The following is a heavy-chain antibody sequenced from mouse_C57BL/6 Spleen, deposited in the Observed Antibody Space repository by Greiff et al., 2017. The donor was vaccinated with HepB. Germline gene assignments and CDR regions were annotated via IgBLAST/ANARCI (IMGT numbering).Heavy chain of an antibody. D-gene: IGHD4-1*01. CDR2: IWSDGST. V-gene: IGHV2-6*03. CDR1: GFSFTSYG. Sequence: VQLQQSGPGLVAPSQSLSITCTVSGFSFTSYGVHWVRQPPGKGLEWLVVIWSDGSTTYNSALKSRLSISKDNSKSQVFLKMNSLQTDDTAMYYCARLQTGTRAMDYWGQGTSVTVSS. J-gene: IGHJ4*01. CDR3: ARLQTGTRAMDY.